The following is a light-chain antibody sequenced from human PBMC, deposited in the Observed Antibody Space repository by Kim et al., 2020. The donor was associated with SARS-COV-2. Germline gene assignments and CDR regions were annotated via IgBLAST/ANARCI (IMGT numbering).Light chain of an antibody. Sequence: AIQITQSPSSLSASTADGVTVTCRASQGISSYLAWYQQKPGNAPKLLISAASTLQSGVPSRFSGSGSGTDFTLTISCLQSEDFATYYCQQYYTYPQVTFGGGTKVDIK. CDR3: QQYYTYPQVT. CDR1: QGISSY. J-gene: IGKJ4*01. V-gene: IGKV1-8*01. CDR2: AAS.